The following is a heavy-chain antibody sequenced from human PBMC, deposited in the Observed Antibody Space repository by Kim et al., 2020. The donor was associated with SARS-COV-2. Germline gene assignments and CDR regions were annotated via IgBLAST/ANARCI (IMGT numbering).Heavy chain of an antibody. CDR3: TTDPLPLLWFGVQEPKGGMDV. D-gene: IGHD3-10*01. CDR1: GFTFSNAW. Sequence: GGSLRLSCAASGFTFSNAWMSWVRQAPGKGLEWVGRIKSKTDGGTTDYAAPVKGRFTISRDDSKNTLYLQMNSLKTEDTAVYYCTTDPLPLLWFGVQEPKGGMDVWGQGTTVTVSS. J-gene: IGHJ6*02. V-gene: IGHV3-15*01. CDR2: IKSKTDGGTT.